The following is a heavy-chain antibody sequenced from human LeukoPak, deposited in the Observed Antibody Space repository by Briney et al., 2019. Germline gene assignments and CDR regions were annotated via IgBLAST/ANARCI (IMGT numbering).Heavy chain of an antibody. V-gene: IGHV3-48*03. D-gene: IGHD2-2*01. CDR1: RFTFSRYE. J-gene: IGHJ3*02. CDR2: ISSSDSTI. Sequence: PGGSLRLSCAASRFTFSRYEMNWVRQAPGKGLEWVSYISSSDSTIYYADSVKGRFTISRDNAKNSLYLQMNSLRAEDTAVYYCARGRCTSCYVGDAFDIWGQGTMVTVSS. CDR3: ARGRCTSCYVGDAFDI.